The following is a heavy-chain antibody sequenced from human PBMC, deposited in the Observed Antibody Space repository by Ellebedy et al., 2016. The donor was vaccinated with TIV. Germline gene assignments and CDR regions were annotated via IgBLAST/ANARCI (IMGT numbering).Heavy chain of an antibody. J-gene: IGHJ6*02. V-gene: IGHV1-46*01. CDR2: INPSGGST. CDR1: GYTFTSYY. D-gene: IGHD1-14*01. CDR3: ARDPRTPRGMDV. Sequence: ASVKVSCKASGYTFTSYYMYWVRQAPGQGLEWMGIINPSGGSTSYAQKFQGRVTMTRDTSTSTVYMELSSLRSEDTAVYYCARDPRTPRGMDVWGQGTTVTVSS.